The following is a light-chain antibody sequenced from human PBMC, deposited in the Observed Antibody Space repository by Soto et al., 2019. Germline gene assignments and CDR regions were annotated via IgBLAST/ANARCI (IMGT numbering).Light chain of an antibody. CDR3: SSYTTSSTRV. J-gene: IGLJ1*01. Sequence: QSVLTQPASVSGSPGQSIAISCTGSSSDVGIYNYVSWYQQHPGKVPKLIIYEVSNRPSGVSNRFSGSKSGNTASLTISGLQAEDEADYYCSSYTTSSTRVFGIGTKVNV. V-gene: IGLV2-14*01. CDR2: EVS. CDR1: SSDVGIYNY.